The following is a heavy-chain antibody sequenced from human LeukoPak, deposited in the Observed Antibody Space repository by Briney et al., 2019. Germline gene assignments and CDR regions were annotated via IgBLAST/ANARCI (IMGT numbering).Heavy chain of an antibody. CDR2: INHSGST. J-gene: IGHJ5*02. CDR1: GDSISSGDYY. Sequence: PSETLSLTCTVSGDSISSGDYYWSWIRQPPGKGLEWIGEINHSGSTNYNPSLKSRVTISVDTSKNQFSLKLSSVTAADTAVYYCARGAKQHNWFDPWGQGTLVTVSS. V-gene: IGHV4-39*07. CDR3: ARGAKQHNWFDP. D-gene: IGHD6-13*01.